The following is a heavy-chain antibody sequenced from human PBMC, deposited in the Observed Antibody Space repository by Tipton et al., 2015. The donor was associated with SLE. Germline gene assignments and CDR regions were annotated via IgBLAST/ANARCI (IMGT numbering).Heavy chain of an antibody. V-gene: IGHV4-34*01. CDR3: ASSLGLTRYFDL. CDR1: VGSFSGYF. CDR2: ITHSGST. D-gene: IGHD3/OR15-3a*01. J-gene: IGHJ2*01. Sequence: TLSLTCAVYVGSFSGYFWSWIRQPPGKGLEWIGEITHSGSTNYNPSLKSRVTISVDTSKNQFSLKLSSVTAADTAVYYCASSLGLTRYFDLWGRGTLVTVSS.